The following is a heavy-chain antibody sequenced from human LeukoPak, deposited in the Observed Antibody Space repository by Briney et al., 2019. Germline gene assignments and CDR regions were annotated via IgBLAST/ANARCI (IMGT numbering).Heavy chain of an antibody. J-gene: IGHJ4*02. CDR3: AREGAMVTYDF. CDR2: INGDGRTT. CDR1: GFTFSSDW. D-gene: IGHD4-17*01. V-gene: IGHV3-74*01. Sequence: GGSLRLSCAASGFTFSSDWMHWVRQVPGKGLVWVSGINGDGRTTGYADSVKGRFTISRDKAKNTLYLQMNSLRAEDTAVYFCAREGAMVTYDFWGQGTLVTVSS.